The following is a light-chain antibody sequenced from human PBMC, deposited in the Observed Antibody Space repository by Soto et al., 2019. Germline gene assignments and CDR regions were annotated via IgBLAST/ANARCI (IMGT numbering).Light chain of an antibody. J-gene: IGKJ5*01. CDR2: DAS. V-gene: IGKV3-11*01. CDR3: QQRSSWIT. Sequence: EIVLTQSPATLSLSPGDTATLSCRASQSVSTWLSWYQQKPGQAPRLLIYDASNRATGIPARFSGSGSGTDFTLTIRSLEPEDFAVYYCQQRSSWITFGQGTRLEIE. CDR1: QSVSTW.